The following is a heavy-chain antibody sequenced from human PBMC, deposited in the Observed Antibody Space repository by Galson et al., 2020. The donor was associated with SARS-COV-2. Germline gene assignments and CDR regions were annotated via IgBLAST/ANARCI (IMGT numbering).Heavy chain of an antibody. J-gene: IGHJ2*01. Sequence: SKASETLSLTCAVYGGSLSGYYWSWIRQPPGKGLEWIGEINHSGSTNYNPSLKSRVTISVDTSKNQFSLKLSSVTAADTAVYYCASTELTYGDYAFDLWGRGTLVTVSS. CDR2: INHSGST. V-gene: IGHV4-34*01. CDR3: ASTELTYGDYAFDL. D-gene: IGHD4-17*01. CDR1: GGSLSGYY.